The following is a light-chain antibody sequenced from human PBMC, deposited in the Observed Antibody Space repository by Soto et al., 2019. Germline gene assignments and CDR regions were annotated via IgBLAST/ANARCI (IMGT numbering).Light chain of an antibody. CDR1: QGISSY. V-gene: IGKV1-9*01. J-gene: IGKJ4*01. CDR3: QQLNSYPLT. CDR2: AAS. Sequence: DLQLTQSPSFLSASVGDRVTITCRASQGISSYLAWYQQKPGRAPKLLIYAASTLESGVPSRFSGSGSGTEFTLIISSLQPEDFASYYCQQLNSYPLTFGGGTKVEIK.